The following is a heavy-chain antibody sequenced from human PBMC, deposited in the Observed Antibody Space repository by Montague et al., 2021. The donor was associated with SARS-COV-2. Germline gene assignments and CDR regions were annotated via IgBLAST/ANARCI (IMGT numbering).Heavy chain of an antibody. CDR3: ASREDYYGSGSYHN. J-gene: IGHJ4*02. CDR1: GGSISSSSYY. CDR2: IYYSGST. D-gene: IGHD3-10*01. Sequence: SETLSLTCTVSGGSISSSSYYWGWIRQPPGKGLEWIGSIYYSGSTYYNPSLKSRVTISVDTSKNQFSLKLSSVTAADTAVYYCASREDYYGSGSYHNWGQGTLVTVSS. V-gene: IGHV4-39*01.